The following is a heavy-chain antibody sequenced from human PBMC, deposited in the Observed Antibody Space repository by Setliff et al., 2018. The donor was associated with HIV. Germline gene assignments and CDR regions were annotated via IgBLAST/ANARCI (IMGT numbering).Heavy chain of an antibody. Sequence: SETLSLTCAVSGGSISSSNWWSWVRQPPGKGLEWIGEIYQSGNTNYNPSLESRLTISVDTAKNQFSLKLSSVTAADTAVYYCAAATTLLSPRAWGQGTLVTVSS. CDR2: IYQSGNT. CDR1: GGSISSSNW. J-gene: IGHJ5*02. D-gene: IGHD2-15*01. CDR3: AAATTLLSPRA. V-gene: IGHV4-4*02.